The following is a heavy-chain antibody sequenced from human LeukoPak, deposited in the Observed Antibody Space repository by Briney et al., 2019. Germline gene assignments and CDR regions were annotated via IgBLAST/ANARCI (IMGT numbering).Heavy chain of an antibody. Sequence: SETLSLTCTVSGGSPSNFHCSCIRQPPGKGLEWIGYIDYSGSTNYNPSLKSRVTISVDTSKNQFSLKLSSVTAADTALYYCARVRAPEGYSHGSCDYWQQGTLVTVSS. CDR3: ARVRAPEGYSHGSCDY. CDR1: GGSPSNFH. D-gene: IGHD5-18*01. CDR2: IDYSGST. V-gene: IGHV4-59*01. J-gene: IGHJ4*02.